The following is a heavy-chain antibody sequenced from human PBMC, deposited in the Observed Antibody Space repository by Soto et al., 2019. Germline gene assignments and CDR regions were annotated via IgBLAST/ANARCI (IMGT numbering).Heavy chain of an antibody. CDR2: IYYSGST. CDR3: ARRYGGNFDY. CDR1: GGSINSYY. J-gene: IGHJ4*02. V-gene: IGHV4-59*01. D-gene: IGHD1-26*01. Sequence: QVQLQESGPGLVKPSETLSLTCTVSGGSINSYYWSWIRQPPGKGLEWIGYIYYSGSTNYNPSLKSRVTSAVDTSKNRFSLQLSSVTAADTAVYYCARRYGGNFDYWGQGTLVTVSS.